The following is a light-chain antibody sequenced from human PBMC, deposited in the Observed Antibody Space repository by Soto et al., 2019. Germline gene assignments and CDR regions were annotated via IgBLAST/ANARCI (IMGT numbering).Light chain of an antibody. Sequence: QSVLTQPPSASGSPGQSVTVSCTGSSSDIGGYNYVSWYQQHPGKAPKLMIYEVSKRPSGVPDRFSGSKSGNTASLTVSGLQAEDEADYFCSSHAGNYVVFGGGTKLTVL. V-gene: IGLV2-8*01. CDR2: EVS. CDR3: SSHAGNYVV. J-gene: IGLJ2*01. CDR1: SSDIGGYNY.